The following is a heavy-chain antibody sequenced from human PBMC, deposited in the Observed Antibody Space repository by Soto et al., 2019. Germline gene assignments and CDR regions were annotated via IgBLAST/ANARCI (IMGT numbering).Heavy chain of an antibody. CDR3: AGTTSHYWYYMDV. D-gene: IGHD1-7*01. V-gene: IGHV6-1*01. Sequence: SQTLTLTCVISVDSVSSNRSAWNWIKPSPSRGLEWLGRTYYRTRWYYDYAVSVRSRITVNPDTSKNQFSLQLTSVTPEDTAVYYCAGTTSHYWYYMDVWGKGTTVTVSS. J-gene: IGHJ6*03. CDR1: VDSVSSNRSA. CDR2: TYYRTRWYY.